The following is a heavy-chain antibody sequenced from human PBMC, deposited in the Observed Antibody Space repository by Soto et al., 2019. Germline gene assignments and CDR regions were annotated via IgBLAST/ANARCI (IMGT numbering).Heavy chain of an antibody. CDR1: GYIFTIYY. Sequence: ASVRRSCKAAGYIFTIYYIHWVRQAPGQGLEWMGWINPFDGSRMFAQSFQGRVTMTRDTSTSTVYMEVRSLRSEDTAVYSCAREGTPLYYWG. CDR2: INPFDGSR. V-gene: IGHV1-46*01. CDR3: AREGTPLYY. D-gene: IGHD2-15*01. J-gene: IGHJ4*01.